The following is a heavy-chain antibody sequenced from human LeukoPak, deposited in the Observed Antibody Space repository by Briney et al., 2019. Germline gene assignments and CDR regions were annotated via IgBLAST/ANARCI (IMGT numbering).Heavy chain of an antibody. CDR3: ATLGATTDFDY. CDR1: GGSISSSSYY. V-gene: IGHV4-39*07. Sequence: SETLSLTCTVSGGSISSSSYYWGWIRQPPGKGLEWIGSIYYSGSTYYNPSLKSRVTISVDTSKNQFSLKLSSVTAADTAVYYCATLGATTDFDYWGQGTLVTVSS. CDR2: IYYSGST. D-gene: IGHD1-26*01. J-gene: IGHJ4*02.